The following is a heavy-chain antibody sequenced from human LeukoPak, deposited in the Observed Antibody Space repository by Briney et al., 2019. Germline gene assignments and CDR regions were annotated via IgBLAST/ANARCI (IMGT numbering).Heavy chain of an antibody. Sequence: GGSLRLSCAASGFTFSSYSMNWVRQAPGKGLEWVSYISSSSSTIYYADSVKGRFTISRDSAKNSLYLQMNSLRDEDTAVYYCAKVFEVRGARRPKDYWGQGTLVTVSS. V-gene: IGHV3-48*02. D-gene: IGHD3-10*01. CDR1: GFTFSSYS. J-gene: IGHJ4*02. CDR3: AKVFEVRGARRPKDY. CDR2: ISSSSSTI.